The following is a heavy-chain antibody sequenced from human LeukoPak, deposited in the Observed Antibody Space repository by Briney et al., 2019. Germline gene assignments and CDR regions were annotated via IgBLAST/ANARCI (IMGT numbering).Heavy chain of an antibody. CDR2: INTNTGNP. J-gene: IGHJ4*02. Sequence: ASVKVSCKASGYTFTSYAMNWVRQAPGQGLEWMGWINTNTGNPTYAQGFTGRFVFSLDTSVSTAYLQISSLKAEDTAVYYCASDVDQLPGGSMYNWGQGTLVTVSS. V-gene: IGHV7-4-1*02. D-gene: IGHD2-2*01. CDR3: ASDVDQLPGGSMYN. CDR1: GYTFTSYA.